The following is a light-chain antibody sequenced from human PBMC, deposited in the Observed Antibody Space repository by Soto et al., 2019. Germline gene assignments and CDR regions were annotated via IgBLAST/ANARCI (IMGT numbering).Light chain of an antibody. J-gene: IGKJ1*01. CDR2: GAS. Sequence: EVVMTQSPATLSVSPGERVTLSCRASQNVNINLAWYQHKAGQAPRLLLYGASNRATDIPVKFSGSGSGTEFTLTISSLQSEDFAVYYCQQYNDWPRTFGHGTRVE. V-gene: IGKV3-15*01. CDR3: QQYNDWPRT. CDR1: QNVNIN.